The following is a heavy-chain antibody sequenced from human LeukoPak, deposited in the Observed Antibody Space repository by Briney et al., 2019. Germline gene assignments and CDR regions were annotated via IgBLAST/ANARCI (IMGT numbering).Heavy chain of an antibody. CDR2: ISTGSSTI. CDR3: ARHRGPSLHSSGYFDY. CDR1: GFTFSSYS. Sequence: PGGSLRLSCAASGFTFSSYSMIWVRQAPGKGLEWVSYISTGSSTIYYADSVKGRFTISRDNAKNSLYLQMDSLRTEDTAVYYCARHRGPSLHSSGYFDYWGQGTLVTVSS. D-gene: IGHD3-22*01. J-gene: IGHJ4*02. V-gene: IGHV3-48*01.